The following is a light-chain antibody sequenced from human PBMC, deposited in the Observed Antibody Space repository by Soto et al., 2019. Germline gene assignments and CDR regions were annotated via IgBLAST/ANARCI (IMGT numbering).Light chain of an antibody. J-gene: IGLJ1*01. CDR3: AAWDDSLNGPGYV. Sequence: QSVLTQPPSASGTPGQRVTISCSGSSSNIGSNTVNWYQQLPGTAPKLLIYSNNQRPSGVPDRFSGSKSGTSASLAISGLQSEDEADYHCAAWDDSLNGPGYVFGTGTKLTVL. CDR1: SSNIGSNT. CDR2: SNN. V-gene: IGLV1-44*01.